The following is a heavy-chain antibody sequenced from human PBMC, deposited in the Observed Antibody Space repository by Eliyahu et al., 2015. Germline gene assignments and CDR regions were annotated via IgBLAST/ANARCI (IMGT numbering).Heavy chain of an antibody. V-gene: IGHV1-69*01. D-gene: IGHD3-3*01. Sequence: EVKKPGSSVKVSCKASGGTFSSYAISWVRQAPGQGLEWMGGIIPMFGTANYAQKFQGRVTITADESTSTAYMELXSLRSEDXAVYYCARGPEXMRGGAYYYFYWGQGTLVTVSS. CDR3: ARGPEXMRGGAYYYFY. J-gene: IGHJ4*02. CDR2: IIPMFGTA. CDR1: GGTFSSYA.